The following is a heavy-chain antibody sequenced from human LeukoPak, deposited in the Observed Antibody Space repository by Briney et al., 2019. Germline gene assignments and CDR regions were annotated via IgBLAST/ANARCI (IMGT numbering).Heavy chain of an antibody. Sequence: PGGSLRLSCAASGFTFSSYAMHWVRQAPGKGLEWVAVISYDGSNKYYADSVKGRFTISRDNSKNTLYLQMNSLRAEDTAVYYCAKESYGDYEYYFDYWGQGTLVTVSS. J-gene: IGHJ4*02. V-gene: IGHV3-30*04. CDR3: AKESYGDYEYYFDY. CDR1: GFTFSSYA. CDR2: ISYDGSNK. D-gene: IGHD4-17*01.